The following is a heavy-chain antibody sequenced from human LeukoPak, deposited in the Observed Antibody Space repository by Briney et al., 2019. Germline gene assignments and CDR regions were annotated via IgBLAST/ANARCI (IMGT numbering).Heavy chain of an antibody. Sequence: PSETLSLTCTVSGGSISSSTYYWGWIRRPPGKGLEWIGYIYYSGSTNYNPSLKSRVTISVDTSKNQFSLKLSSVTAADTAVYYCARAKPTKYSSSWYWFDPWGQGTLVTVSS. D-gene: IGHD6-13*01. CDR3: ARAKPTKYSSSWYWFDP. CDR2: IYYSGST. CDR1: GGSISSSTYY. J-gene: IGHJ5*02. V-gene: IGHV4-61*05.